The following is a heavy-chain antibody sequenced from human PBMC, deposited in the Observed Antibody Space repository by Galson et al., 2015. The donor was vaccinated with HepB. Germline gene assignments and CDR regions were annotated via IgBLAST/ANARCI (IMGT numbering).Heavy chain of an antibody. J-gene: IGHJ4*02. CDR3: ARGKDGYPNYFDY. V-gene: IGHV3-7*03. Sequence: SLRLSCAASGFTFSSYWMNWVRQAPGKGLEWVANTKQDGSENYYVDSVKGRFTISRDNAKDSVYLQMNSLRADDTAVYYCARGKDGYPNYFDYWGQGALVTVSS. CDR2: TKQDGSEN. CDR1: GFTFSSYW. D-gene: IGHD5-24*01.